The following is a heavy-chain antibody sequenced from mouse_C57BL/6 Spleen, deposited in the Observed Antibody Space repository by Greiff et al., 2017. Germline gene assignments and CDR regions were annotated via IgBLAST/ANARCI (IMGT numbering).Heavy chain of an antibody. J-gene: IGHJ3*01. CDR1: GFTFRSYA. V-gene: IGHV5-9-1*02. Sequence: EVKLMESGEGLVKPGGSLKLSCAASGFTFRSYAMSWVRQTPEKRLEWVAYISSGGDYIYYADTVKGRFTISRDNARNTLYLQMSSLKSEDTAMYYCTRDSGTRAWFAYWGQGTLVTVSA. CDR3: TRDSGTRAWFAY. D-gene: IGHD4-1*01. CDR2: ISSGGDYI.